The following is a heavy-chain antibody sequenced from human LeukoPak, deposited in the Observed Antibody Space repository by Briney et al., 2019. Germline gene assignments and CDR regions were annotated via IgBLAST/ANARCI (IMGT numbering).Heavy chain of an antibody. Sequence: ASVKVSCKASGGTFSSYAISWVRQAPGQGLEWMGGIIPIFGTANYAQKFQGRVTITADESTSTASMELSSLRSEDTAVYYCARDLYGDQYFDYWGQGTLVTVSS. V-gene: IGHV1-69*13. CDR2: IIPIFGTA. J-gene: IGHJ4*02. CDR3: ARDLYGDQYFDY. CDR1: GGTFSSYA. D-gene: IGHD4-17*01.